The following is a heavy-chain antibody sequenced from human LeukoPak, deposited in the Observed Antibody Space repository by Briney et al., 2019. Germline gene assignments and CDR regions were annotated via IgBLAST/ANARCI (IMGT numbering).Heavy chain of an antibody. CDR2: IYVDGRTT. V-gene: IGHV3-74*01. CDR1: GGSFSGNY. J-gene: IGHJ4*02. CDR3: IIDFRSADV. Sequence: ETLSLTCAVYGGSFSGNYRSWIRQPPGKGLVWVSRIYVDGRTTNYADSVKGRFPISRDNAKNTVYLEMNSLSVEDTATYYCIIDFRSADVWGQGTLVTVTS.